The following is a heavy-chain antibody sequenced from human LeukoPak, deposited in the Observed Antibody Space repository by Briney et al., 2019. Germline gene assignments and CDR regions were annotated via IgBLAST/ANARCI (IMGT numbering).Heavy chain of an antibody. CDR2: IYYSGST. J-gene: IGHJ4*02. D-gene: IGHD4-23*01. CDR1: GDSITSYY. V-gene: IGHV4-59*01. Sequence: SETLSLTCTVSGDSITSYYWNWIRQPPGKGLEWIGYIYYSGSTNYNPSLESRVTISVDTSKTQFSLKLSSVTAADTAVYYCARDTYGGNPGVDWGQGILVTVSS. CDR3: ARDTYGGNPGVD.